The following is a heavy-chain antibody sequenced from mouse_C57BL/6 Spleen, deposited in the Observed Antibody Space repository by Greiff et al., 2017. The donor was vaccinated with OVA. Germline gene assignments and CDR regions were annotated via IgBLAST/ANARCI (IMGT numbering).Heavy chain of an antibody. J-gene: IGHJ4*01. V-gene: IGHV6-6*01. CDR2: IRNKANNHAT. Sequence: EVQLQESGGGLVQPGGSMKLSCAASGFTFSDAWMDWVRQSPEKGLEWVAEIRNKANNHATYYAVSVKGRFTISRDDSKSSVYLQINSLRAEDTGIYYYTRRTFYAIDYWGQGTSVTVSS. CDR3: TRRTFYAIDY. CDR1: GFTFSDAW.